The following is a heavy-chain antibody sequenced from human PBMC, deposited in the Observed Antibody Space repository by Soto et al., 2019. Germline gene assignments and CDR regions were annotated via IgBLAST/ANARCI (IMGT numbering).Heavy chain of an antibody. CDR3: ARRPPSSYYGGSGTFDY. V-gene: IGHV4-4*02. CDR2: AYHSGST. Sequence: QLQLQESGPGLVRPSGTLSLTCAVSGGFPSTNTWWSWVRQPPGKGLAWIGDAYHSGSTEYNPSLKSRVSISVEKSKNQISLKLTSATAAATAVYYCARRPPSSYYGGSGTFDYWGQGTLVTVSS. CDR1: GGFPSTNTW. D-gene: IGHD3-10*01. J-gene: IGHJ4*02.